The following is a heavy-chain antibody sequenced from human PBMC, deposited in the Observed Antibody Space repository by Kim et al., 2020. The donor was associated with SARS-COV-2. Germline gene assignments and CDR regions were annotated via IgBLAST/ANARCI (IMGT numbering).Heavy chain of an antibody. Sequence: SETLSLTCTVSGGSISSGDYYWSWIRQPPGKGLEWIGYIYYSGSTYYNPSLKSRVTISVDTSKNQFSLKLSSVTAADTAVYYCARGRDYDILDVWGQGTLVTVSS. D-gene: IGHD3-9*01. J-gene: IGHJ4*02. CDR2: IYYSGST. V-gene: IGHV4-30-4*01. CDR3: ARGRDYDILDV. CDR1: GGSISSGDYY.